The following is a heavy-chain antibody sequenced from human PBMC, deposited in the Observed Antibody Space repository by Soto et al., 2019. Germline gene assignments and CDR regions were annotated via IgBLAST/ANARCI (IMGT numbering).Heavy chain of an antibody. J-gene: IGHJ4*02. CDR1: GYTSTSYY. V-gene: IGHV1-46*01. D-gene: IGHD3-3*01. CDR3: ARVRSAYYDFWSGSSLFDY. Sequence: ASVKVSFKASGYTSTSYYMHWVRQAPGQGLEWMGITNPSGGSTSYAQKFQGRVTMTRDTSTSTVYMELSSLRSEDTAVYYCARVRSAYYDFWSGSSLFDYWGQGTLVTVSS. CDR2: TNPSGGST.